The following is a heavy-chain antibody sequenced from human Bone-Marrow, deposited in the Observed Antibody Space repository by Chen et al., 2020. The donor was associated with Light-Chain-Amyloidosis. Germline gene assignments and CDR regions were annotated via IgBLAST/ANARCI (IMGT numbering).Heavy chain of an antibody. CDR1: GYSISSGYY. D-gene: IGHD3-3*01. J-gene: IGHJ3*02. V-gene: IGHV4-38-2*02. CDR2: IYHSGST. CDR3: AMERITIFGVPPDAFDI. Sequence: QVQLQESGPGLVKPSETLSLTCTVSGYSISSGYYWGWIRQPPGKGLEWIGSIYHSGSTYYNPSLTSRVTISVDTSKNHFSLKLCSVTAADTAVYYCAMERITIFGVPPDAFDIWGQGTMVTVSS.